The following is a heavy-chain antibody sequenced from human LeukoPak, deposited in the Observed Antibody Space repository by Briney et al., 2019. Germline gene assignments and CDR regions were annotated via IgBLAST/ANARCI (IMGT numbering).Heavy chain of an antibody. CDR2: IKQDGSEK. CDR3: ARDRYYYDSSGYYFDY. J-gene: IGHJ4*02. CDR1: GFIFSSYW. D-gene: IGHD3-22*01. Sequence: GGSLRLSCAASGFIFSSYWMSWVRQAPGKGLEWVANIKQDGSEKYYVDSVKGRFTISRDNAKNSLYLQMNSLRAEDTAVYYCARDRYYYDSSGYYFDYWGQGTLVIVSS. V-gene: IGHV3-7*01.